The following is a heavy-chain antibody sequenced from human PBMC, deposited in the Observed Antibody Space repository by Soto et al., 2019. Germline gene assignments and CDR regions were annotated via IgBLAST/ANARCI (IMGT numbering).Heavy chain of an antibody. V-gene: IGHV3-23*01. J-gene: IGHJ4*02. CDR3: AKDFPAEFTVTTDLGY. D-gene: IGHD4-17*01. CDR1: GFTFSSYA. CDR2: ISGSGGST. Sequence: EVQLLESGGGLVQPGGSLRLSCAASGFTFSSYAMSWVRQAPGKGLEWVSAISGSGGSTYYADSVKGRFTISRDNSKNTLYLQMNSLRAEDTCVYYSAKDFPAEFTVTTDLGYWGQGTLVTVSS.